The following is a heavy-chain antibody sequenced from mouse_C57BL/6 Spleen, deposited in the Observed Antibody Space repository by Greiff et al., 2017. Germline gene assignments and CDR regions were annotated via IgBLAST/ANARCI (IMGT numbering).Heavy chain of an antibody. V-gene: IGHV7-3*01. D-gene: IGHD4-1*02. J-gene: IGHJ2*01. CDR1: GFTFTDYY. Sequence: EVQRVESGGGLVQPGGSLSLSCAASGFTFTDYYMSWVRQPPGKALEWLGFIRNKANGYTTEYSASVKGRFTISRDNSQSILYLQMNALRAEDSATYYCARVNWADYYFDYWGQGTTLTVSS. CDR2: IRNKANGYTT. CDR3: ARVNWADYYFDY.